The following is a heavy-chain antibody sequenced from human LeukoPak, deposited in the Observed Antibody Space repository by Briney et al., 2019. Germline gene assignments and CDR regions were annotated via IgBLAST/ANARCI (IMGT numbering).Heavy chain of an antibody. CDR3: ARNLTMIPAKGAFDI. J-gene: IGHJ3*02. V-gene: IGHV4-39*07. D-gene: IGHD3-22*01. CDR2: IYNSGII. CDR1: GGSISSSTYY. Sequence: SETLSLTCTVSGGSISSSTYYWVWIRQPPGKGLEWIASIYNSGIISYNPSLKSRVTISLDTSQKQFSLKLSSVTAADTAVYYCARNLTMIPAKGAFDIWGQGIMVTVSS.